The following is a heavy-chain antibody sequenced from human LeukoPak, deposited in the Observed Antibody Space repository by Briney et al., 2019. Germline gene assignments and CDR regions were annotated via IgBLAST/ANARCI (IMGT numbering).Heavy chain of an antibody. Sequence: SETLSLTCTVSGYSISSGYYWGWIRQPPGKGLEWIGSIYHSGSTYYNPSLKSRVTISVDTSKNQFSLKRSSVTAADTAVYYCAGYGNYWDWYFDLWGRGTLVTVSS. CDR2: IYHSGST. V-gene: IGHV4-38-2*02. CDR1: GYSISSGYY. J-gene: IGHJ2*01. D-gene: IGHD4-11*01. CDR3: AGYGNYWDWYFDL.